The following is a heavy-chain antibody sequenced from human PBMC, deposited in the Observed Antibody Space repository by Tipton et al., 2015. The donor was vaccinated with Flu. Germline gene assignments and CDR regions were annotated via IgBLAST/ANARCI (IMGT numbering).Heavy chain of an antibody. V-gene: IGHV4-38-2*01. CDR1: AYSISSGYY. J-gene: IGHJ4*02. CDR2: INHSGST. Sequence: GLVKPSETLSLTCAVSAYSISSGYYWGWIRQPPGKGLEWIGEINHSGSTNYNPSLKSRVTISVDTSKNQFSLKLSSVTAADTAVYYCAIEGYSSSLNLWGQGTLVTVSS. CDR3: AIEGYSSSLNL. D-gene: IGHD6-13*01.